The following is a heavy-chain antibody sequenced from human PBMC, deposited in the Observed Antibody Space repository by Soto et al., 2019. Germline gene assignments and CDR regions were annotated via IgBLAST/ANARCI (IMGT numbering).Heavy chain of an antibody. Sequence: GGSLRLSCAASGFTFSDYYMSWIRQAPGKGLEWVSYISSSGSTIYYADSVKGRFTISRDNAKNSLYLQMNSQRAEDTAVYYCARSPRVTMVRGADRRNSYWYFDLWGRGTLVTVSS. CDR1: GFTFSDYY. J-gene: IGHJ2*01. V-gene: IGHV3-11*01. D-gene: IGHD3-10*01. CDR2: ISSSGSTI. CDR3: ARSPRVTMVRGADRRNSYWYFDL.